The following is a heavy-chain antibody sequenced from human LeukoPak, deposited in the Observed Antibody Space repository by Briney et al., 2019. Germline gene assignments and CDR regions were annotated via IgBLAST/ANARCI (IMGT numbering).Heavy chain of an antibody. CDR2: IYTSGST. CDR3: VKGYDPFDY. V-gene: IGHV4-4*07. CDR1: GGSISSYY. D-gene: IGHD1-14*01. J-gene: IGHJ4*02. Sequence: PSETLSLTCTVSGGSISSYYWSWIRQRAAKGLEWIGRIYTSGSTNYNPSLKSRVTMSVDASKNHFSLKLSSVTAADTAVYYCVKGYDPFDYWGQGTLVTVSS.